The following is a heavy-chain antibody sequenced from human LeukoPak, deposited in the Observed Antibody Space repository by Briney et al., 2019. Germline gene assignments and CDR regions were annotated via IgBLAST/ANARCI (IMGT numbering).Heavy chain of an antibody. V-gene: IGHV3-33*01. J-gene: IGHJ4*02. CDR1: GFTFSTYG. CDR3: ARASGAFDY. CDR2: IWNDGSNK. Sequence: GGSLRLSCAASGFTFSTYGMHWVRQAPGKGLEWVAVIWNDGSNKYYADSVKGRFTISRDNSKNMLYLQMNSLRAEDTAVYYCARASGAFDYWGQGNLGTVSS.